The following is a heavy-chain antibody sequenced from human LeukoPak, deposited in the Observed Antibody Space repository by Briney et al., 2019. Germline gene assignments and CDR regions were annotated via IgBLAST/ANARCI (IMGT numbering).Heavy chain of an antibody. D-gene: IGHD3-22*01. CDR3: ARTRGMIVVVMYFDY. V-gene: IGHV1-69*13. CDR1: GGTFSSYA. J-gene: IGHJ4*02. Sequence: SVKVSCKASGGTFSSYAISWVRQAPGQGLEWMGGIIPIFGTANYAQKFQGRVTITADESTSTAYMELSSLRSEDTAVYYCARTRGMIVVVMYFDYWGQGTLVTVSS. CDR2: IIPIFGTA.